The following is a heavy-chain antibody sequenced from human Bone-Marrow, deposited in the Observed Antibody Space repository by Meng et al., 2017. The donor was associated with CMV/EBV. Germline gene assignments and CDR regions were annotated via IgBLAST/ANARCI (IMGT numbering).Heavy chain of an antibody. V-gene: IGHV1-69*05. CDR1: GGTFSSYA. J-gene: IGHJ3*02. D-gene: IGHD2-2*01. CDR2: IIPIFGTA. Sequence: SVKASCKASGGTFSSYAISWVRQAPGQGLEWMGGIIPIFGTANYAQKFQGRVTITTDESTSTAYMELSSLRSEDTAVYYCVPYCSSTSCPIGAFDIWGQGTMVTVSS. CDR3: VPYCSSTSCPIGAFDI.